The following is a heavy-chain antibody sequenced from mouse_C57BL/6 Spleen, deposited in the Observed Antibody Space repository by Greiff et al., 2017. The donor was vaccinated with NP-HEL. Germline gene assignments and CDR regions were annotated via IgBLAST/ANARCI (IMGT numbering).Heavy chain of an antibody. J-gene: IGHJ2*01. D-gene: IGHD1-1*01. CDR2: IWSGGST. CDR3: ARNSNYYGSSYYYFDY. V-gene: IGHV2-2*01. CDR1: GFSLTSYG. Sequence: QVQLQQSGPGLVQPSQSLSITCTVSGFSLTSYGVHWVRQSPGKGLEWLGVIWSGGSTDYNAAFISRLSISKDNSKSPVFFKMNSLQADDTAIYYWARNSNYYGSSYYYFDYWGQGTTLTVSS.